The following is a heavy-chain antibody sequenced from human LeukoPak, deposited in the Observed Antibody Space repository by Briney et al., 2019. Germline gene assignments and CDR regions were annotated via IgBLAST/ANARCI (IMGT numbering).Heavy chain of an antibody. CDR1: GFTFSSYA. CDR2: ISGSGGST. Sequence: GGSLRLSCAASGFTFSSYAMSWVRQAPGKGLEWVSAISGSGGSTYYADSVKGRFTISRDNSKNTLYLQMNSLRAEDTAVYYCARTYSSSWYYFDYWGQGTLVTVSS. D-gene: IGHD6-13*01. J-gene: IGHJ4*02. V-gene: IGHV3-23*01. CDR3: ARTYSSSWYYFDY.